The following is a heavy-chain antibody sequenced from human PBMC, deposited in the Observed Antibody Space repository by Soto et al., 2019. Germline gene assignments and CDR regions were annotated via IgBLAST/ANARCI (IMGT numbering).Heavy chain of an antibody. V-gene: IGHV3-23*01. D-gene: IGHD2-2*02. Sequence: GGSLRLSCAASGFTFSSYAMSWVRQAPGKGLEWVSAISGSGGSTYYADSVKGRFTISRDNSKNTLYLQMNSLRAEDTAVYYCAKDRGVVVPAAIGGLNYYGTDVWGQGTTVTVSS. CDR3: AKDRGVVVPAAIGGLNYYGTDV. CDR2: ISGSGGST. CDR1: GFTFSSYA. J-gene: IGHJ6*02.